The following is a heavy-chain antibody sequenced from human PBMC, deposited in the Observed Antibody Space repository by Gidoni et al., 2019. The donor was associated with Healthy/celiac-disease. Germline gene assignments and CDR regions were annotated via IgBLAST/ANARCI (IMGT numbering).Heavy chain of an antibody. J-gene: IGHJ3*02. D-gene: IGHD5-12*01. CDR1: GFTFSGSA. V-gene: IGHV3-73*02. CDR3: IEMATILNDAFDI. CDR2: IRSKANSYAT. Sequence: EVQLVESGGGLVQPGGSLKLSCAASGFTFSGSAMHWVRQASGKGLEWVGRIRSKANSYATAYAASVKGRFTISRDDSKNTAYLQMNSLKTEDTAVYYCIEMATILNDAFDIWGQGTMVTVSS.